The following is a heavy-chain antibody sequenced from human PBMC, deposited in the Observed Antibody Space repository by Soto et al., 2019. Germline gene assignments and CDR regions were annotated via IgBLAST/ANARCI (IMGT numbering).Heavy chain of an antibody. V-gene: IGHV5-10-1*01. J-gene: IGHJ6*02. CDR1: GYIFTSYW. D-gene: IGHD1-1*01. CDR3: ARHRSWKAVYYGMDV. CDR2: IDPSDSYT. Sequence: PGESLKISCNGSGYIFTSYWISWVRQMPGKGLERMGRIDPSDSYTNYSPSFQGHVTISADKSISTAYLQWSSLKASDTAMYYCARHRSWKAVYYGMDVWGQGTTVTVSS.